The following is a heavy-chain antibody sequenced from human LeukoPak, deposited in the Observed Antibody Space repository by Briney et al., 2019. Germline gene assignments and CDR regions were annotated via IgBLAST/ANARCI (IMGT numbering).Heavy chain of an antibody. Sequence: GGSLRLSFAASGFTFSSYGMHWVRQAPGKGLEWVTVIGTNKYYADSVKGRFTISRDNSMNMLYLQMDSLRPEDTAVYYCAKERGALSGYDGWGQGTLVTVSS. CDR3: AKERGALSGYDG. CDR1: GFTFSSYG. V-gene: IGHV3-30*18. D-gene: IGHD5-12*01. J-gene: IGHJ4*02. CDR2: IGTNK.